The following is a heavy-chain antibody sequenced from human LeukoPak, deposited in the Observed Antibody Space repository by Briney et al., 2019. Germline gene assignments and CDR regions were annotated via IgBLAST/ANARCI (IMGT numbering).Heavy chain of an antibody. Sequence: ASVKVSCKASGYTFTSYDINWVRQATGQGLEWMGWMNPNSGNTGYAQKFQGRVTMTRNTSISTAYMELSSLRSEDTAVYYCARGRTGYSSSWYFGHYYYYYMDVWGKGTTVTVSS. CDR3: ARGRTGYSSSWYFGHYYYYYMDV. CDR1: GYTFTSYD. D-gene: IGHD6-13*01. CDR2: MNPNSGNT. V-gene: IGHV1-8*01. J-gene: IGHJ6*03.